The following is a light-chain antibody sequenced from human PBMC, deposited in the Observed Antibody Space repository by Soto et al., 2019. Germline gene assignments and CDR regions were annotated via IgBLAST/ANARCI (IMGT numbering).Light chain of an antibody. CDR2: KAS. CDR1: QSISTY. CDR3: QQSYSTPPT. Sequence: DIQTTQSPSTLFASAGERGTITCRASQSISTYVAWYQQKPGKAPKLLIYKASSLESGVPPRCSGSGSGTDCTLTISSLQPDDVATYYCQQSYSTPPTVGQGTKVDIK. J-gene: IGKJ1*01. V-gene: IGKV1-5*03.